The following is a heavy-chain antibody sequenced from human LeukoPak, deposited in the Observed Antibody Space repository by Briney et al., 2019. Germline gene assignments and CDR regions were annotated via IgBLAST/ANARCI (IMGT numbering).Heavy chain of an antibody. CDR3: ASSYDSSGYSYYFDY. V-gene: IGHV4-59*01. CDR2: IFHSGST. Sequence: SETLSLTCTVSGTSINSYYWSWIRQPPGKGLEWIGYIFHSGSTNHNPSLKSRVTISQDTSKNQFSLKLSSVTAADTAVYYCASSYDSSGYSYYFDYWGQGTLVTVSS. CDR1: GTSINSYY. J-gene: IGHJ4*02. D-gene: IGHD3-22*01.